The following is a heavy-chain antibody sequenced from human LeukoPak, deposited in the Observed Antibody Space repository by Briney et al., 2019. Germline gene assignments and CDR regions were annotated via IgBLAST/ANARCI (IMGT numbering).Heavy chain of an antibody. CDR2: ISSSSSYI. J-gene: IGHJ6*03. CDR3: AMDSSPHHYMDV. D-gene: IGHD6-13*01. V-gene: IGHV3-21*01. CDR1: GFTFSSYS. Sequence: GGSLRLSCAASGFTFSSYSMNRVRQAPGKGLEWVSSISSSSSYIYYADSVKGRFTISRDNAKNSLYLQMNSLRAEDTAVYYCAMDSSPHHYMDVWGKGTTVTVS.